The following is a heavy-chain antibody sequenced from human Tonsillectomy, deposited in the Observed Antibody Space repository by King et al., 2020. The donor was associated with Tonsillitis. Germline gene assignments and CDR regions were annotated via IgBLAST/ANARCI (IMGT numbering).Heavy chain of an antibody. J-gene: IGHJ3*02. CDR1: GFTFDDYA. D-gene: IGHD5-18*01. CDR2: ISWNSGST. V-gene: IGHV3-9*01. Sequence: VQLVESGGGLVQPGRSLRLSCAASGFTFDDYAMHWVRQAPGKGLEWVSGISWNSGSTGYADSVKGRFTISRDNAKNSLYLQMNSLRAEDTALYYCAKDMRGYSYGYIADTFDIWGQGTMVTVSS. CDR3: AKDMRGYSYGYIADTFDI.